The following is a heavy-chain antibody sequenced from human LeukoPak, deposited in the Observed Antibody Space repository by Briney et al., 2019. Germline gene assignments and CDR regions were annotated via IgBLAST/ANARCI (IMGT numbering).Heavy chain of an antibody. CDR1: RFPFSIYE. J-gene: IGHJ3*02. V-gene: IGHV3-48*03. CDR2: ITDSGSTI. CDR3: ARDTLKQWLVLDHDAFDI. Sequence: PGGSLRLSCAASRFPFSIYEMNWVRQAPGKGLEWVSYITDSGSTIYYADSVKGRFTISRDNAKNSLYLQMNSLRAEDTAVYYCARDTLKQWLVLDHDAFDIWGQGTMVTVSS. D-gene: IGHD6-19*01.